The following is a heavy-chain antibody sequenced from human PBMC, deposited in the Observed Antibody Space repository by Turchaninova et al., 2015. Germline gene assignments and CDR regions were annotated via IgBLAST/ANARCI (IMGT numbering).Heavy chain of an antibody. Sequence: EVQLAESGGGLVQPGGSLRLSCVGSGLTCGEHWSRGVRQCPGKGLEWVARRKEDGMEQYYAESVKGRFNVSRDNAKNSLYLQMNSLRPEDTAVYYCASRPPGDFYHGVFDYWGQGSLVTVSS. CDR3: ASRPPGDFYHGVFDY. D-gene: IGHD2-21*01. J-gene: IGHJ4*02. CDR1: GLTCGEHW. CDR2: RKEDGMEQ. V-gene: IGHV3-7*01.